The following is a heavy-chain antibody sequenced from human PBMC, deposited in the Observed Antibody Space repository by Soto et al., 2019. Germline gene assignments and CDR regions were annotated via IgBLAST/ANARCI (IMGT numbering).Heavy chain of an antibody. V-gene: IGHV3-21*01. Sequence: EVQLVESGGGLVKPGGSLRLSCAASGFTFSSYSMNWVRQAPGKGLEWVSSISSISRYISYADSVKGRFTISRDNAKNSLYLQMNSLRAEETAVYYCARDGLIGVVILWGQGTLVTVSS. CDR1: GFTFSSYS. D-gene: IGHD3-3*01. CDR3: ARDGLIGVVIL. J-gene: IGHJ4*02. CDR2: ISSISRYI.